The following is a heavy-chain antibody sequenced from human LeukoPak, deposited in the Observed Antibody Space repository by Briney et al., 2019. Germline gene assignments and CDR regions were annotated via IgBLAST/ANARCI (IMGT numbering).Heavy chain of an antibody. CDR1: GFTFSSYA. J-gene: IGHJ4*02. Sequence: GGSLRLSCAASGFTFSSYAMSWVRQAPGKGLEWVSAISGCGGSTYYADSVKGRFTISRDNSKNTLYLQMNSLRAEDTAVYYCAKVVADYYDSSGYDYWGQGTLVTVSS. V-gene: IGHV3-23*01. D-gene: IGHD3-22*01. CDR2: ISGCGGST. CDR3: AKVVADYYDSSGYDY.